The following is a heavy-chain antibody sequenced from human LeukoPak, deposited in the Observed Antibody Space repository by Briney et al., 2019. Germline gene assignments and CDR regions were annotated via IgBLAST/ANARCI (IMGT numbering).Heavy chain of an antibody. J-gene: IGHJ4*02. CDR3: AKELSYGSGSYYALDY. CDR1: GFTFSSYG. V-gene: IGHV3-30*18. CDR2: ISYDGSNK. D-gene: IGHD3-10*01. Sequence: GGSLRLSCAAPGFTFSSYGMHWVRQAPGKGLEWVAVISYDGSNKYYADSVKGRFTISRDNSKNTLYLQMNSLRAEDTAVYYCAKELSYGSGSYYALDYWGQGTLVIVSS.